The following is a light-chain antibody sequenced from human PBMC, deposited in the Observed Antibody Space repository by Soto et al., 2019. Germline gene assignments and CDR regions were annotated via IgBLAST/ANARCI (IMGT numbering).Light chain of an antibody. V-gene: IGKV1-5*01. CDR1: QSIDDW. Sequence: DIQMTQSPSTLSASVGDRVTITCRASQSIDDWLAWYQQRPGKAPNLLIYDASTLEGGVPSRFSGNGSGTEFTLTISILQPDDFGTYYCQQYNHYWTSGQGTKVEVK. CDR2: DAS. J-gene: IGKJ1*01. CDR3: QQYNHYWT.